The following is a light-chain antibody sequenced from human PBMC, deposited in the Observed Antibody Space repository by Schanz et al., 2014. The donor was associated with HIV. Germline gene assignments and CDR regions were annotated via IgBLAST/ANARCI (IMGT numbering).Light chain of an antibody. J-gene: IGLJ2*01. CDR1: SNDVGSYDR. CDR2: EIN. V-gene: IGLV2-8*01. CDR3: SSHAGSDKFGI. Sequence: QSVLTQPPSVSGSPGQSVTISCTGTSNDVGSYDRVSWYQQSPGTAPKLIIFEINNRPSGVPDRFSGSKSGNTASLTVSGLQAEDEADYYCSSHAGSDKFGIFGGGTKLTVL.